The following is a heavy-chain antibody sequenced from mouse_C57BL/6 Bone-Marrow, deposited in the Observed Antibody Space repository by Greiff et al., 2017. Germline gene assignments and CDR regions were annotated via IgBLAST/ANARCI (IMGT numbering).Heavy chain of an antibody. V-gene: IGHV8-8*01. CDR3: ARIAGGQAWFAY. Sequence: QVTLKESGPGILQPSQTLSLTCSFSGFSLRTLGMGVGWIRQPSGKGLEWLAHIWWEDDRNYNPALESRLTISNDTSKTPVFLKSAHVATADTATYYCARIAGGQAWFAYWGQGTPVTVSA. CDR2: IWWEDDR. CDR1: GFSLRTLGMG. J-gene: IGHJ3*01. D-gene: IGHD3-3*01.